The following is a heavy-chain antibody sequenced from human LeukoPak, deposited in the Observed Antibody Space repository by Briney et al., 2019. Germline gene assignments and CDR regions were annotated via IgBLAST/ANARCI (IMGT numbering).Heavy chain of an antibody. V-gene: IGHV3-23*01. CDR2: FSGSGGGT. J-gene: IGHJ4*02. Sequence: GGSLRLSCEASGFTFSTYAMSWVRQAPGKGLEWVSSFSGSGGGTYYADSVKGRFTISRDNSKNTLYLQMNSLRAEDTAVYYCAKALIAVAATDYWGQGTLVTVSS. D-gene: IGHD6-19*01. CDR1: GFTFSTYA. CDR3: AKALIAVAATDY.